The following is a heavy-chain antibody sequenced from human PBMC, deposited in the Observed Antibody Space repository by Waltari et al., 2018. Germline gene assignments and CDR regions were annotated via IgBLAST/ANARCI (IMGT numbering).Heavy chain of an antibody. Sequence: QVQLVQSGAAVKKPGSAVKVSCKASGGTFRSYATRWVRQAPGQGLEWMGGIIPIFGTANYAQKFQGRVTITADESTSTAYMELSSLRSEDTAVYYCARDGEAWDDYWGQGTLVTVSS. V-gene: IGHV1-69*01. D-gene: IGHD1-26*01. J-gene: IGHJ4*02. CDR2: IIPIFGTA. CDR3: ARDGEAWDDY. CDR1: GGTFRSYA.